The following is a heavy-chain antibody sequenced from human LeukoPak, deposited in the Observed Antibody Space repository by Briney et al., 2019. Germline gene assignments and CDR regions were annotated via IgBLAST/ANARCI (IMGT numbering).Heavy chain of an antibody. D-gene: IGHD3-10*01. CDR3: ARDLSGYFDY. Sequence: GGSLRLSCAASGFTFSSYSMNWVRQAPGKGLEWVSYISSSSSTIYYADSVKDRFTISRDDAKNSLYLQMNSLRAEDTAVYYCARDLSGYFDYWGQGTLVTVSS. V-gene: IGHV3-48*01. CDR2: ISSSSSTI. J-gene: IGHJ4*02. CDR1: GFTFSSYS.